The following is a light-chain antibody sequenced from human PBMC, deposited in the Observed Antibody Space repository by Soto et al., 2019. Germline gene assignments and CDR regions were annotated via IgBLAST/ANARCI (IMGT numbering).Light chain of an antibody. CDR3: ASYTGSDTLV. CDR1: SSDVGGYNY. J-gene: IGLJ2*01. Sequence: QSALTQPPSASGSPGQSVTISCTGTSSDVGGYNYVSWYQQHPGKAPKLMIYEVSKRPSGVPDRLSGSKSGNTASLTGSGLQVEDEADYYCASYTGSDTLVFGGGTKVTVL. CDR2: EVS. V-gene: IGLV2-8*01.